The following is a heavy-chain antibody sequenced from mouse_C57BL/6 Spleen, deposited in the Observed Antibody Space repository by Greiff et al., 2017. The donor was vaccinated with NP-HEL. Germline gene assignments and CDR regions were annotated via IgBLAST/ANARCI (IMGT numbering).Heavy chain of an antibody. CDR2: IDPSDSYT. CDR3: ARGYYGSSPYWYFDV. D-gene: IGHD1-1*01. V-gene: IGHV1-69*01. CDR1: GYTFTSYW. J-gene: IGHJ1*03. Sequence: QVHVKQPGAELVMPGASVKLSCKASGYTFTSYWMHWVKQRPGQGLEWIGEIDPSDSYTNYNQKFKGKSTLTVDKSSSTAYMQLSSLTSEDSAVYYCARGYYGSSPYWYFDVWGTGTTVTVSS.